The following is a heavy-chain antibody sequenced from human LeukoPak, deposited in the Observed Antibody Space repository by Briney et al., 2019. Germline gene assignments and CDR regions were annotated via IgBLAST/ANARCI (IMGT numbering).Heavy chain of an antibody. CDR2: IYPGDSDT. V-gene: IGHV5-51*01. CDR1: GYSFTSYW. D-gene: IGHD2-2*01. CDR3: ARLIYCSSTSCLEQNYYYYYCMDV. J-gene: IGHJ6*03. Sequence: GESLQISCKGSGYSFTSYWIGWVRQLPGKGLEWMGIIYPGDSDTRYSPSFQSQVTISADKSISTAYLQWSSLKASDTAMYYCARLIYCSSTSCLEQNYYYYYCMDVWGKGTTVTVSS.